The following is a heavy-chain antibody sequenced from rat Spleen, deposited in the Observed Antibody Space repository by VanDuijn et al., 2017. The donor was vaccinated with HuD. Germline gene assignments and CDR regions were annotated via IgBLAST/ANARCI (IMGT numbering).Heavy chain of an antibody. D-gene: IGHD1-10*01. CDR2: ISHDGSAT. Sequence: EVQLVESDGGLVQPGRSLKLSCAASGFTFSDYYMAWVRQAPTKGLEWVATISHDGSATYYRDSVKGRFTVSRDNAKSTLYLQMDSLRSEDTATYYCARHYNNFDYWGQGVMVTVSS. CDR3: ARHYNNFDY. J-gene: IGHJ2*01. V-gene: IGHV5-29*01. CDR1: GFTFSDYY.